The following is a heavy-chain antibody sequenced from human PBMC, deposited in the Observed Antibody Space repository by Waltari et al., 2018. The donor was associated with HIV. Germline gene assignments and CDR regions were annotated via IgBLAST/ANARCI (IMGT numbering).Heavy chain of an antibody. Sequence: EVQLVESGGGLVQPGGSLRLSCAASGLPCRSYWTVGVRQAHGKGLDWVANIKQDGSEKYYVDSVKGRFTISRDNAKNSLYLQMNSLRAEDTAVYYCASRRFDYWGQGTLVTVSS. CDR1: GLPCRSYW. J-gene: IGHJ4*02. CDR3: ASRRFDY. V-gene: IGHV3-7*01. CDR2: IKQDGSEK.